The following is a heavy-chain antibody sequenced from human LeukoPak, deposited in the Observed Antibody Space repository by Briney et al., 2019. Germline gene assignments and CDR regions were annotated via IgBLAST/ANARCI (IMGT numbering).Heavy chain of an antibody. CDR2: INHSGST. V-gene: IGHV4-34*01. Sequence: SETLSLTCTVSGGSISSYYWSWIRQPPGKGLEWIGEINHSGSTNYNPSLKSRVTISVDTSKNQFSLKLSSVTAADTAVYYCARLPRSGAFDYWGQGTLVTVSS. D-gene: IGHD3-3*01. CDR1: GGSISSYY. J-gene: IGHJ4*02. CDR3: ARLPRSGAFDY.